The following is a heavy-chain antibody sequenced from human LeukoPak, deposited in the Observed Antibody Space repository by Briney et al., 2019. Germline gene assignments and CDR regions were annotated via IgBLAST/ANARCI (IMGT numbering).Heavy chain of an antibody. D-gene: IGHD4-23*01. CDR1: GGSISGYY. Sequence: SETLSLTCTVSGGSISGYYWSCLRQPAGKGLEWIGRIYTSGSTNYNPSLKSRVTMSVDTSKNQFSLKLSSVTAADTAVYYCARGPQDYGGNSDYIDAFDIWGQGTMVTVSS. J-gene: IGHJ3*02. CDR2: IYTSGST. CDR3: ARGPQDYGGNSDYIDAFDI. V-gene: IGHV4-4*07.